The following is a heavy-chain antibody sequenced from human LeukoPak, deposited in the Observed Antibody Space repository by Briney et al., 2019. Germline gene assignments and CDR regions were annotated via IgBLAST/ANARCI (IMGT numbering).Heavy chain of an antibody. J-gene: IGHJ4*02. V-gene: IGHV3-21*01. CDR2: ISTSSSYI. CDR3: ARAEDFWSGYCDY. D-gene: IGHD3-3*01. Sequence: PGGSLRLSCTASGFTFSSYSMNWVRQAPGKGLEWVSSISTSSSYIYYADSVKGRFTISRDNAKNSLYLQMNSLRAEDTAVYYCARAEDFWSGYCDYWGQGTLVTVSS. CDR1: GFTFSSYS.